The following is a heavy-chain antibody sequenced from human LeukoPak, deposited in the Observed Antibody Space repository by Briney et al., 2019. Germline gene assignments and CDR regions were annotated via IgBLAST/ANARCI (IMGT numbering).Heavy chain of an antibody. V-gene: IGHV1-18*01. CDR1: GYTFTSYG. CDR3: ARRNPEYCSGGSCYPEYFQH. J-gene: IGHJ1*01. D-gene: IGHD2-15*01. Sequence: GASVKVSCKASGYTFTSYGISWVRQAPGQGLEWMGWISAYNGNTNDAQKLQGRVTMTTDTSTSTAYMELRSLRSDDTAVYYCARRNPEYCSGGSCYPEYFQHWGQGTLVTVSS. CDR2: ISAYNGNT.